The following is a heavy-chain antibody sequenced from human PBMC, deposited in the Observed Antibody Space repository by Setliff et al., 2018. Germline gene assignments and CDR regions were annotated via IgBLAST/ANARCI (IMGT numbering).Heavy chain of an antibody. D-gene: IGHD2-21*01. J-gene: IGHJ2*01. V-gene: IGHV4-34*01. CDR3: ARAQVVFAISAPVWYFEV. CDR1: GGSFSGYQ. Sequence: SETLSLTCAVYGGSFSGYQWTWIRQPPGKGLEWVGEINHSGSTNYNPSLKSRVSISVEKSKNQFYLMLTSVTAADTAVYYCARAQVVFAISAPVWYFEVWGRGTQVTVSS. CDR2: INHSGST.